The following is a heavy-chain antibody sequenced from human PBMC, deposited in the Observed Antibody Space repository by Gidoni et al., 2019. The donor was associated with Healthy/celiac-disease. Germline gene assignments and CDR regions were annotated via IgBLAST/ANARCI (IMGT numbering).Heavy chain of an antibody. CDR3: ARDRPPQRYFDWLNGFDP. D-gene: IGHD3-9*01. CDR2: TYYRSKWYN. Sequence: QVQLQQSGPGLVKPSQTLSLTCAISGDSVSSNSAAWNWIRQAPSRGLEWLGRTYYRSKWYNDYAVSVKSRITINPDTSKNQFSLQLNSVTPEDTAVYYCARDRPPQRYFDWLNGFDPWGQGTLVTVSS. J-gene: IGHJ5*02. CDR1: GDSVSSNSAA. V-gene: IGHV6-1*01.